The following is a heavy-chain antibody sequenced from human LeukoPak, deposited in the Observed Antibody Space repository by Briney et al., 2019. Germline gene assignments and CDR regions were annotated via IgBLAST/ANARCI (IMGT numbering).Heavy chain of an antibody. V-gene: IGHV4-39*01. J-gene: IGHJ4*02. CDR2: IYYSGST. CDR3: ARQSRWELQDFDY. D-gene: IGHD1-26*01. Sequence: PSGTLSLTCAVSGGSISSSSYYWGWIRQPPGKGLEWIGSIYYSGSTYYNPSLKSRVTISVDTSKNQFSLKLSSVTAADTAVYYCARQSRWELQDFDYWGQGTLVTVSS. CDR1: GGSISSSSYY.